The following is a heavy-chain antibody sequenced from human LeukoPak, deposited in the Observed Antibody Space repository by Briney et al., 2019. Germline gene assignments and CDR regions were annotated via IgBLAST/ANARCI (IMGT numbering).Heavy chain of an antibody. V-gene: IGHV1-46*01. CDR3: ARVRDYGDYNDAFDI. Sequence: ASVKVSCKAFGYSFTSYFLHWVRQAPGQGLEWMGIINPGYDTTAYAQKFQGGVTMTRDTSTSTVYMEVISLRSEDTAVYYCARVRDYGDYNDAFDIWGQGTMVTVSS. J-gene: IGHJ3*02. D-gene: IGHD4-17*01. CDR2: INPGYDTT. CDR1: GYSFTSYF.